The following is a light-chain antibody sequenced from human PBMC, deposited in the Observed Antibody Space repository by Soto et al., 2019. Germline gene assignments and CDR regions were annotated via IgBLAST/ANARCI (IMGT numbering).Light chain of an antibody. J-gene: IGLJ2*01. CDR1: SSNIGSYT. CDR3: AAWDDSLNAV. Sequence: VLTQPPSASGTPGQRVTISCSGSSSNIGSYTVNWYQQLPGTAPKLLIYSNDQRPSGVPDRFSGSKSGTSASLAISGLQSEDEADYYCAAWDDSLNAVFGGGTKLTVL. CDR2: SND. V-gene: IGLV1-44*01.